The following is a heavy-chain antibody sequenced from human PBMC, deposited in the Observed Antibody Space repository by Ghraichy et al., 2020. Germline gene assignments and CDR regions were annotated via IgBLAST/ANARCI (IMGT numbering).Heavy chain of an antibody. V-gene: IGHV1-3*01. D-gene: IGHD3-10*01. CDR3: ARERPITMVREVGKGWFDP. CDR1: GYTFTSYA. CDR2: INAGNGNT. Sequence: ASVKVSCKASGYTFTSYARHWVRQAPGQRLEWMGWINAGNGNTKYSQKFQGRVTITRDTSASTAYMELSSLRSEDTAVYYCARERPITMVREVGKGWFDPWGQG. J-gene: IGHJ5*02.